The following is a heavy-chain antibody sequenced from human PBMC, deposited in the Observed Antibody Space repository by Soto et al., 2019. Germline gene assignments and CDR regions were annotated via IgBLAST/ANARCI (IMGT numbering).Heavy chain of an antibody. CDR2: IKSKSDGGTT. CDR3: TTDLWRIAVVVGSTGYFNP. V-gene: IGHV3-15*01. CDR1: GFTFSDAW. D-gene: IGHD2-15*01. Sequence: GGSLRLSCAASGFTFSDAWKSWVRQAPGKGLDWVGRIKSKSDGGTTEYAAPVRGRFTISRDDSKNTLYLQMNSLKTEDTAVYYCTTDLWRIAVVVGSTGYFNPWGQGTPVTVYS. J-gene: IGHJ5*02.